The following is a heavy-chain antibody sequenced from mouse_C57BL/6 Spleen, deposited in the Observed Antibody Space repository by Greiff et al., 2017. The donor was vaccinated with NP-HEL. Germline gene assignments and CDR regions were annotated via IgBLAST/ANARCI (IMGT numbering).Heavy chain of an antibody. CDR1: GYTFTSYW. CDR2: IDPSDSYT. Sequence: QVQLQQPGAELVMPGASVKLSCKASGYTFTSYWMHWVKQRPGQGLEWIGEIDPSDSYTNYNQKFKGKSTLTVDKSSSTAYMQLSSLTSEDSAVYYGARLITTVVRYYFDYWGQGTTLTVSS. D-gene: IGHD1-1*01. J-gene: IGHJ2*01. V-gene: IGHV1-69*01. CDR3: ARLITTVVRYYFDY.